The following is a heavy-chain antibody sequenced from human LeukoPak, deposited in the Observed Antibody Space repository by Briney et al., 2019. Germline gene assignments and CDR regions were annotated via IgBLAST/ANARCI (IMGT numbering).Heavy chain of an antibody. D-gene: IGHD4-11*01. J-gene: IGHJ3*02. V-gene: IGHV4-59*01. CDR3: ARADENLQWPPNYAFDI. CDR1: GGSISSYY. CDR2: IYYSGST. Sequence: SETLSLTCTVSGGSISSYYWSWIRQPPGKGLEWIGYIYYSGSTNYNPSLKSRVTIPVDTSKNQFSLKLSSVTAADTAVYYCARADENLQWPPNYAFDIWGQGTMVTVSS.